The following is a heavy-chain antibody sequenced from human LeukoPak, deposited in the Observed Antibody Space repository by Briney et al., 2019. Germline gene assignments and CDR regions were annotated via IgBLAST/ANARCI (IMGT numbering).Heavy chain of an antibody. CDR2: IYYSGST. D-gene: IGHD3-22*01. J-gene: IGHJ4*02. V-gene: IGHV4-59*01. CDR1: GGSISSYY. CDR3: ARASGYYYDSSGYYYEGAHFDY. Sequence: TSETLSLTCTVSGGSISSYYWSWIRQPPGKGLEWIGYIYYSGSTNCNPSLKSRVTISVDTSKNQFSLKLSSVTAADTAVYYCARASGYYYDSSGYYYEGAHFDYWGQGTLVTVSS.